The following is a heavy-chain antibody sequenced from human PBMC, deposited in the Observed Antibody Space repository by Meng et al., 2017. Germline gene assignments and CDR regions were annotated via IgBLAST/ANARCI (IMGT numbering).Heavy chain of an antibody. Sequence: EGQMRETGAGLLPPGGSRRCAGRAFGFSVTKSYMSWVRQAPGKGLEWVSVIYSGGSTYYADSVKGRFSIARDNSKNTLYLQMNSLRAEDTAVYFCARDSSSGWYHNYWGQGTLVTVSS. CDR1: GFSVTKSY. CDR2: IYSGGST. J-gene: IGHJ4*02. D-gene: IGHD6-19*01. V-gene: IGHV3-53*02. CDR3: ARDSSSGWYHNY.